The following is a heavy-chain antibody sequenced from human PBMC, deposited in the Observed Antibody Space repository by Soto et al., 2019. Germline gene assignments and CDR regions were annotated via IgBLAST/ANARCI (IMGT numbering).Heavy chain of an antibody. CDR1: GGSISSYY. CDR3: ASGAEYADRVATNAFDI. V-gene: IGHV4-4*07. D-gene: IGHD5-12*01. Sequence: SETLSLTCTVSGGSISSYYWSWIRQPAGQGLEWIGRIYTSSSTNYNPSLKRRVTMSVNTSKNQFSLKLSSVTAAETAVYYCASGAEYADRVATNAFDIWGQGTMVTASS. CDR2: IYTSSST. J-gene: IGHJ3*02.